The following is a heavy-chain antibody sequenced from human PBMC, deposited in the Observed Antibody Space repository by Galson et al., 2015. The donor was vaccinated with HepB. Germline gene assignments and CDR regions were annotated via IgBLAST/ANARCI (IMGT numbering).Heavy chain of an antibody. CDR2: INHSGST. CDR3: AITSIQLWFSFDY. CDR1: GGSFSGYY. Sequence: ATLSLTCAVYGGSFSGYYWSWIRQPPGKGLEWIGEINHSGSTYYNPSLKSRVTISVDTSKNQFSLKLSSVTAADTAVYYCAITSIQLWFSFDYWGQGTLVTVSS. J-gene: IGHJ4*02. D-gene: IGHD5-18*01. V-gene: IGHV4-34*01.